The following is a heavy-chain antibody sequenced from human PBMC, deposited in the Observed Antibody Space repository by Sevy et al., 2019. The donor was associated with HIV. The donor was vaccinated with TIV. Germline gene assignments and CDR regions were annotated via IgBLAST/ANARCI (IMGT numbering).Heavy chain of an antibody. V-gene: IGHV3-30*18. CDR1: GFILSRHG. Sequence: GGSLRLSCAASGFILSRHGMHWARQAPGKGLEWVAIISNDGSDKHYADSVKGRFTISRDNSKDTLYLQMNSLRLEDSAVYYCANSRGRYDGSSWLYYYYLMDVWGQGTTVTVSS. J-gene: IGHJ6*02. D-gene: IGHD6-13*01. CDR2: ISNDGSDK. CDR3: ANSRGRYDGSSWLYYYYLMDV.